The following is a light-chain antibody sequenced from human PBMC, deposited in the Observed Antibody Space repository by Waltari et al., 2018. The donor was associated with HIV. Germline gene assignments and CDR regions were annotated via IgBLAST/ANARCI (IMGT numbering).Light chain of an antibody. CDR2: GNS. Sequence: QSVLTQPPSVSAAPGQRVTISCTGSSSNLGAGYDVPWYQQLPGTAPKLLIYGNSNRPSGVPDRFSGSKSGTSASLAITGLQAEDEADYYCQSYDSSLSGSWVFGGGTKLTVL. J-gene: IGLJ3*02. V-gene: IGLV1-40*01. CDR3: QSYDSSLSGSWV. CDR1: SSNLGAGYD.